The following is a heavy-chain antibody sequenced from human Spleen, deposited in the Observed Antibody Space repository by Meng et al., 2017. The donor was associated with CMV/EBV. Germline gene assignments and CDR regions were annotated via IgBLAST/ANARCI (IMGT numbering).Heavy chain of an antibody. CDR3: AKKMVWGVITGGYYYGMDV. Sequence: GGSLRLSCAASGFTFDDYTMHWVRQAPGKGLEWVSLISWDGGSTYYADSVKGRFTISRDNSKNSLYLQMNSLRTEDTALYYCAKKMVWGVITGGYYYGMDVWGHGTTLTVSS. J-gene: IGHJ6*02. D-gene: IGHD3-10*01. CDR2: ISWDGGST. CDR1: GFTFDDYT. V-gene: IGHV3-43*01.